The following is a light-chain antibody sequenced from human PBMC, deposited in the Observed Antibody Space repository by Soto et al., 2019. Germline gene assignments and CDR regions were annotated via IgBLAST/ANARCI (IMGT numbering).Light chain of an antibody. CDR1: SNDIGGFKY. CDR3: SSYAGNNICLV. CDR2: GVT. V-gene: IGLV2-8*01. Sequence: QSALTQPPSASGSPGQSVTISCSGTSNDIGGFKYVSWYQQHPGKAPKLMIYGVTERPSGVPDRFSGSKSGNTASLTVSGLQADDEADYYCSSYAGNNICLVFGTGTKLTVL. J-gene: IGLJ1*01.